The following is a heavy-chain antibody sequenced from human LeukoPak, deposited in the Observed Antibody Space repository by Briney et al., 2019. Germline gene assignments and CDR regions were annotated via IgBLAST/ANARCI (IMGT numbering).Heavy chain of an antibody. Sequence: GGSLRLSCAASGFTFSGSAMHWVRQASGKGLEWVGRIRSKTNNYATAYAASVKGRFTISRDDSKNTAYLQINSLKTDDTAVYYCTTQLITVPGGYWGQGTVVTVSS. D-gene: IGHD4-17*01. J-gene: IGHJ4*02. CDR2: IRSKTNNYAT. CDR3: TTQLITVPGGY. V-gene: IGHV3-73*01. CDR1: GFTFSGSA.